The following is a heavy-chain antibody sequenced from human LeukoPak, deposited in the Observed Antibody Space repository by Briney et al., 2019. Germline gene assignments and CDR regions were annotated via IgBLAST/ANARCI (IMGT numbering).Heavy chain of an antibody. V-gene: IGHV4-61*01. D-gene: IGHD3-3*01. CDR3: ARVASGYDVFDI. CDR1: GGSVSSGSYY. J-gene: IGHJ3*02. CDR2: IYYSGST. Sequence: SETLSLTCTVSGGSVSSGSYYWSWIRQPPGKGLEWIGYIYYSGSTNYNPSLKSRVTISVDTSKDQFSLKLSSVTAADTAVFYCARVASGYDVFDIWGQGTMVTVSS.